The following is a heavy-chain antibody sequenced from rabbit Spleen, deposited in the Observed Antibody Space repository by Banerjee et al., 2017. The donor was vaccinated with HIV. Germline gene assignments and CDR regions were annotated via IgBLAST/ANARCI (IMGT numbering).Heavy chain of an antibody. V-gene: IGHV1S45*01. CDR1: GFSFSSKAV. CDR2: INAITGKA. J-gene: IGHJ6*01. CDR3: ARDLDAVIGWNFGW. D-gene: IGHD4-1*01. Sequence: QEQLVESGGGLVQPGGSLKLSCTASGFSFSSKAVMCWVRQAPGKGLEWIACINAITGKAVYASWAKGRFTFSKTSSTTVTLQMTSLTAADTATYFCARDLDAVIGWNFGWWGPGTLVTVS.